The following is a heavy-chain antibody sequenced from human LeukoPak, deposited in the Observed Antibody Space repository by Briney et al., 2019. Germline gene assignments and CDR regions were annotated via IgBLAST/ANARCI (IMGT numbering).Heavy chain of an antibody. CDR1: GGSISSYY. Sequence: SETLSLTCTVSGGSISSYYWSWIRQPPGKGLEWIGYIYYSGSTNYNPSLKSRVTISVDTSTNQFSRKLSSVTAADTAVYYCARPLVGMDAFDIWGQGTMLTVSS. D-gene: IGHD2-21*01. J-gene: IGHJ3*02. V-gene: IGHV4-59*08. CDR2: IYYSGST. CDR3: ARPLVGMDAFDI.